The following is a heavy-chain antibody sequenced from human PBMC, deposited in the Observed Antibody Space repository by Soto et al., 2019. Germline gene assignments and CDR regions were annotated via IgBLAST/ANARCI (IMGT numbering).Heavy chain of an antibody. D-gene: IGHD3-22*01. CDR2: ISGYNGNT. V-gene: IGHV1-18*01. J-gene: IGHJ4*02. CDR1: GYTFTTYG. CDR3: AKGYNVGYGVY. Sequence: ASVKVSCKASGYTFTTYGISWVRQAPGQGLEWMGWISGYNGNTNYAQKFQGRVTMTTDTSTSTAYMELRSLRSADTAVYYCAKGYNVGYGVYWGLGTIVTGSS.